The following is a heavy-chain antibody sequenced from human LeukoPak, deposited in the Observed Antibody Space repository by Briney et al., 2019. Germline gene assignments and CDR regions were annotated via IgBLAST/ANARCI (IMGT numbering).Heavy chain of an antibody. V-gene: IGHV3-48*01. Sequence: GGSLRLSCAASEFTFSSYSMNWVRQAPGKGLEWVSYITNSGNSKSYADSVKGRFTISRDNSKNTLYLQMNSLTAEDTAVYYCAKTLTPYCSGGSCYSGFDYWGQGTLVTVSS. CDR2: ITNSGNSK. CDR1: EFTFSSYS. CDR3: AKTLTPYCSGGSCYSGFDY. D-gene: IGHD2-15*01. J-gene: IGHJ4*02.